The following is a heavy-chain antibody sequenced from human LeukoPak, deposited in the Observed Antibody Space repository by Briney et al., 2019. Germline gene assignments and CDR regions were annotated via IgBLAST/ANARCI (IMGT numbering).Heavy chain of an antibody. V-gene: IGHV3-9*03. CDR2: ISWNSGST. J-gene: IGHJ4*02. CDR1: GFTFDDYA. Sequence: GGSLRLSCAASGFTFDDYAMHWVRQAPGKGLEWVSGISWNSGSTGYADSVKGRFTISRDNAKNSLYLQMNSLRAEDMALYYCARSPLYDFWSGYFDFWGRGTLVTVSS. D-gene: IGHD3-3*01. CDR3: ARSPLYDFWSGYFDF.